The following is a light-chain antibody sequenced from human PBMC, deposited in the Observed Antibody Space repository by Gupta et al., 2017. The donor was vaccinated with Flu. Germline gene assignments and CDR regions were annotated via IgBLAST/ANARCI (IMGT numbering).Light chain of an antibody. CDR1: SSDIGGYNY. Sequence: QSALTQPPSASESPGQSVAISCTGTSSDIGGYNYVSWYQQHPGKAPKLILYEVNKRPSGVPDRFSGSKSGNTASLTVSGLQAEDESDYYCSSYAGRDILVFGGGTKLTVL. V-gene: IGLV2-8*01. J-gene: IGLJ2*01. CDR3: SSYAGRDILV. CDR2: EVN.